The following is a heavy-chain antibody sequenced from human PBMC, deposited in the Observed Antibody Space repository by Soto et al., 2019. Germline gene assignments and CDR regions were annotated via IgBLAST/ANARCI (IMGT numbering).Heavy chain of an antibody. CDR1: GFTLSSYW. CDR3: ARASIAAFDY. CDR2: IKQDGSEK. Sequence: EVQLVESGGGLVQPGGSLRLSCAASGFTLSSYWMSWVRQAPGKGLEWVANIKQDGSEKYYVDSVKGRFTISRDNAKNSLYLQMNSLRAEDTAVYDCARASIAAFDYWGQGTLVTVSS. J-gene: IGHJ4*02. D-gene: IGHD6-6*01. V-gene: IGHV3-7*01.